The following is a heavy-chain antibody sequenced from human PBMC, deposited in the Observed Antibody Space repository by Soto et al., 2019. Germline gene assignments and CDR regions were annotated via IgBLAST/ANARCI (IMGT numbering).Heavy chain of an antibody. V-gene: IGHV5-51*01. CDR3: ARLGLKSSYYYYGMDV. Sequence: GESLKISFKGSGYSFTSYWICWVRQMPVKGLEWMGIIYPGDSDTRYSPSFQGQVTISADKSISTAYLQWSRLKASDTAMYYCARLGLKSSYYYYGMDVSGQRTTVTVCS. J-gene: IGHJ6*02. CDR1: GYSFTSYW. CDR2: IYPGDSDT. D-gene: IGHD4-4*01.